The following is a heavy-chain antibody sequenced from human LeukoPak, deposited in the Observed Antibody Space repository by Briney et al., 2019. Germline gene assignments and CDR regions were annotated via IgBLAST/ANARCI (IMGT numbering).Heavy chain of an antibody. CDR3: ARLRATAGDY. J-gene: IGHJ4*02. V-gene: IGHV4-38-2*02. CDR2: IYHSGRT. CDR1: GYSISSGYY. Sequence: SETLSLTCTVSGYSISSGYYWGWIRQPPGKGLEWIGSIYHSGRTFYNPSLKSRVTISVDTSKNQFSLKLSSVTAADTAVYYCARLRATAGDYWGQGTLVTVSS. D-gene: IGHD1-26*01.